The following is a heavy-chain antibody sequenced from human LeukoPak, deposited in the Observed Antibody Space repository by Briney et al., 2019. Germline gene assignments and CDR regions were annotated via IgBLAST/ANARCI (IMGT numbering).Heavy chain of an antibody. Sequence: ASVKVSCKASGYTFTSYYMHWVRQAPGQGLEWMGIINPSGGSTSYAQKFQGRVTLTRDTSTSTVYMELSSLRSEDTAVYYCARERVKGYYDILTGYRYYFDYWGQGTLVTVSS. CDR2: INPSGGST. CDR1: GYTFTSYY. J-gene: IGHJ4*02. V-gene: IGHV1-46*01. D-gene: IGHD3-9*01. CDR3: ARERVKGYYDILTGYRYYFDY.